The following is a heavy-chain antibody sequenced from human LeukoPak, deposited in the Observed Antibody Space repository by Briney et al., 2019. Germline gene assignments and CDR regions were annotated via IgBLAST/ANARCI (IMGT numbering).Heavy chain of an antibody. CDR1: GGSINSGNYY. CDR3: ARDLGGDGYNLRNWFDP. V-gene: IGHV4-31*03. Sequence: KSSETLSLTCTVSGGSINSGNYYRSWIRQHPGKGLEWIGYISYSGSRYYNPPLKSRVTMSIDLSKNQFSLKLSSVTAADTAVYYCARDLGGDGYNLRNWFDPWGQGTLVTVSS. D-gene: IGHD5-24*01. J-gene: IGHJ5*02. CDR2: ISYSGSR.